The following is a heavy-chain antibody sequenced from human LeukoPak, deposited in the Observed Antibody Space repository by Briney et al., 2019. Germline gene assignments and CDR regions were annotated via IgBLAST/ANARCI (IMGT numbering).Heavy chain of an antibody. D-gene: IGHD5-18*01. J-gene: IGHJ4*02. Sequence: ASVKVSCKASGGTFSSYAISWVRQAPGQGLEWMGGIIPLFGTASSAQKFQGRVTITADKSTSTAYMELSSLRSEDTAVYYCARGQSGYSYGGDDYWGQGTLVTVSS. V-gene: IGHV1-69*06. CDR2: IIPLFGTA. CDR1: GGTFSSYA. CDR3: ARGQSGYSYGGDDY.